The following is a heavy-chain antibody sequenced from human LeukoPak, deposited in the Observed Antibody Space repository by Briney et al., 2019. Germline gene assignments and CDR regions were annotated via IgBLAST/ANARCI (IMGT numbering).Heavy chain of an antibody. J-gene: IGHJ4*02. V-gene: IGHV4-4*07. CDR2: IYTSGST. CDR3: ARVYPTYSSGWFFDY. Sequence: SETLSLTCTVSGGSISSYYWSWIRQPAGKGLEWIGRIYTSGSTNYNPSLKSRVTISVDKSKNQFSLKLSSVTAADTAVYYCARVYPTYSSGWFFDYWGQGTLITVSS. D-gene: IGHD6-19*01. CDR1: GGSISSYY.